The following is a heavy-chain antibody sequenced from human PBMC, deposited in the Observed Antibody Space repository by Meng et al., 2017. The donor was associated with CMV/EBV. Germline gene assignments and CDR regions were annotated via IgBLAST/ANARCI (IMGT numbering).Heavy chain of an antibody. CDR2: IYSTGGT. CDR1: GGFFSGFF. J-gene: IGHJ4*02. D-gene: IGHD3-22*01. CDR3: ARERGDDSGYNFNS. V-gene: IGHV4-4*07. Sequence: VQLQESGPGLVKPSEILSLTCSVSGGFFSGFFWTWIRQPAGKGLEWIGRIYSTGGTNYNPSFESRVTISLDGSNNQFSLKLNSVTAADTAIYYCARERGDDSGYNFNSWGQGTLVTVSS.